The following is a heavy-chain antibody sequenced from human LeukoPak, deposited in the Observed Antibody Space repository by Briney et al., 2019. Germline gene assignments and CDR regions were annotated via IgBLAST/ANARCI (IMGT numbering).Heavy chain of an antibody. CDR3: ARGYSSGWYTDY. J-gene: IGHJ4*02. CDR1: GASISSYY. D-gene: IGHD6-19*01. CDR2: IYYSGST. Sequence: SETLSLTCTVSGASISSYYWSWIRQPPGKGLEWIGYIYYSGSTNYNPSLKSRVTISVDTSKNQFSLKLSSVTAADTAVYYCARGYSSGWYTDYWGQGILVTVSS. V-gene: IGHV4-59*08.